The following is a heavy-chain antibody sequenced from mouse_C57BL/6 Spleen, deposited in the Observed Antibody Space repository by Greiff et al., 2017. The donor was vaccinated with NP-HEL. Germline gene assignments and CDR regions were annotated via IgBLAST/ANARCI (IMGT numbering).Heavy chain of an antibody. V-gene: IGHV14-1*01. J-gene: IGHJ2*01. CDR3: TITPSGLYYFDY. D-gene: IGHD2-10*02. CDR1: GFNIKDYY. CDR2: IDPEDGDT. Sequence: DVQLQESGAELVRPGASVKLSYTASGFNIKDYYMHWVKQRPEQGLEWIGRIDPEDGDTEYAPKFQGKATMTADTSSNTAYLQLSSLTSEDTAVYYCTITPSGLYYFDYWGQGTTLTVSS.